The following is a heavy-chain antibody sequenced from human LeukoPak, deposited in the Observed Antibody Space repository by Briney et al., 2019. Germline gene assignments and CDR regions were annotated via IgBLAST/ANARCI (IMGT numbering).Heavy chain of an antibody. CDR2: IYYSWST. CDR3: ARSVVTLYWYFDL. V-gene: IGHV4-59*01. CDR1: GGSISGYY. J-gene: IGHJ2*01. D-gene: IGHD4-23*01. Sequence: SETLSLNCTVSGGSISGYYYNWIRQPPAKGLDWIGCIYYSWSTNYNPSLKSRDTISLDTSKNQFSLKLSSVTTADTAVYYCARSVVTLYWYFDLWGRGTLVTVSS.